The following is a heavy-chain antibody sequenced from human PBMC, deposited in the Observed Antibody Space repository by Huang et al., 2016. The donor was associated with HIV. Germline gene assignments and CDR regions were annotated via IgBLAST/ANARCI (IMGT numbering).Heavy chain of an antibody. V-gene: IGHV4-34*01. CDR3: ARGGSYFDF. J-gene: IGHJ4*02. CDR2: INKSRST. D-gene: IGHD1-1*01. CDR1: NGSLSGYY. Sequence: QVQLHQWGAGLLKPSETLSLTCAVYNGSLSGYYWTWIRQSPGKGLEWVGDINKSRSTKYNPALKRRATIALDTSKNQFSLKVWSVTAADTAVYYCARGGSYFDFWGQGTLVTV.